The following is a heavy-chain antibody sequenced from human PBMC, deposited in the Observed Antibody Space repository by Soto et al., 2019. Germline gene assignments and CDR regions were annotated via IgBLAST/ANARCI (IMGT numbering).Heavy chain of an antibody. CDR2: ISYDGSNK. Sequence: GGSLRLSCAASGFTFSSYAMHWVRQAPGKGLEWVAVISYDGSNKYYADSVKGRFTISRDNSKNTLYLQMNSLRAEDTAVYYCARDLVAAAADPTDWFDPWGQGTLVTVSS. J-gene: IGHJ5*02. CDR1: GFTFSSYA. D-gene: IGHD6-13*01. V-gene: IGHV3-30-3*01. CDR3: ARDLVAAAADPTDWFDP.